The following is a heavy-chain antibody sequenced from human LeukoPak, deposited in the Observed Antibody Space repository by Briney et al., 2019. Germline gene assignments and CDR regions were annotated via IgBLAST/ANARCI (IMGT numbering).Heavy chain of an antibody. CDR1: GGSISSYY. Sequence: SETLSLTCTVSGGSISSYYWSWIRQPPGKGLEWIGYIYHSGSPNYNPSLKSRVTISVDTSKNQFSLNLSSVTAADTAVYYCATTAYYYFDYWGQGTLVTVSS. V-gene: IGHV4-59*12. CDR2: IYHSGSP. J-gene: IGHJ4*02. CDR3: ATTAYYYFDY. D-gene: IGHD2-21*01.